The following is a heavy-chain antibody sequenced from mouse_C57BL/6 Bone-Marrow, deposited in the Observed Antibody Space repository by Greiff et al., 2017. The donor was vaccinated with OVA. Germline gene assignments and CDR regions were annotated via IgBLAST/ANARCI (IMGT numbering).Heavy chain of an antibody. J-gene: IGHJ4*01. Sequence: VQLQQSGAELARPGASVKMSCKASGYTFTSYTMHWVKQRPGQGLEWIGYINPSSGYTKYNQKFKDKATLTADKSSSTAYMQLSSLTSEDSAVYYCARSLFYYYGPYAMDDWGQGTSVTVSS. D-gene: IGHD1-1*01. V-gene: IGHV1-4*01. CDR1: GYTFTSYT. CDR2: INPSSGYT. CDR3: ARSLFYYYGPYAMDD.